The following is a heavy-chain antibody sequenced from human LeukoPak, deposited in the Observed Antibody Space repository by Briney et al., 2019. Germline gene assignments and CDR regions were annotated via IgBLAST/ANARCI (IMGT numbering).Heavy chain of an antibody. J-gene: IGHJ5*02. D-gene: IGHD4-17*01. CDR3: IVFGDSNH. Sequence: PSETLSLTCAVSGGSISSGGYSWSWVRQAPGKGLEWVSAIHTSGDTCYADSVKGRFTISRDTSRNTLYLQINSLRVEDTAVYHCIVFGDSNHWGQGTLVTVSS. CDR1: GGSISSGGYS. V-gene: IGHV3-53*01. CDR2: IHTSGDT.